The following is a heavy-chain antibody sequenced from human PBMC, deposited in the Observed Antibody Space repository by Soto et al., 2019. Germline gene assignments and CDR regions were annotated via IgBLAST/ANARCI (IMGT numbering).Heavy chain of an antibody. CDR3: AKSYDYGDSDLDY. CDR1: GFTFSSYG. J-gene: IGHJ4*02. Sequence: VQLVESGGGVVQPGRSLRLSCAASGFTFSSYGMHWVRQAPGKGLEWVSVISYDGSNKYYADSVKGRFTISRDNSKNKLYLQMNSLRAEDTAVYYCAKSYDYGDSDLDYWGQGTLVTVSS. V-gene: IGHV3-30*18. CDR2: ISYDGSNK. D-gene: IGHD4-17*01.